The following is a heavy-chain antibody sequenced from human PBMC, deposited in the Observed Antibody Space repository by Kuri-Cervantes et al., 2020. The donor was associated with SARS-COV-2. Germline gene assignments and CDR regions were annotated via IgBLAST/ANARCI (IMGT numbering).Heavy chain of an antibody. Sequence: GESLKISCAASGFTFSGHWIHCVRQAPGKGLVWVSRINPDGSYTNNADSVKGRFTLSRDNAKNMLFLQMNSLRAEDTAVYYYVRDGDHWNFDYWGQGTLVTVSS. J-gene: IGHJ4*02. CDR2: INPDGSYT. V-gene: IGHV3-74*01. D-gene: IGHD1-1*01. CDR3: VRDGDHWNFDY. CDR1: GFTFSGHW.